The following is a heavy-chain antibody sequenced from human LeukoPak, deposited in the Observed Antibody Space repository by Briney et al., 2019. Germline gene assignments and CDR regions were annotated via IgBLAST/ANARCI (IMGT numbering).Heavy chain of an antibody. J-gene: IGHJ4*02. D-gene: IGHD3-22*01. Sequence: SETLSLTCAVSGGSISSGGYSWSWLRQPPGTGLEWIGYIYHSGSTYYNPSLKSRVTISVDRSKNQFSLKLSSVTAADTAVYYCARPYDSSGYYPGIFDYWGQGTLVTVSS. CDR2: IYHSGST. CDR1: GGSISSGGYS. CDR3: ARPYDSSGYYPGIFDY. V-gene: IGHV4-30-2*01.